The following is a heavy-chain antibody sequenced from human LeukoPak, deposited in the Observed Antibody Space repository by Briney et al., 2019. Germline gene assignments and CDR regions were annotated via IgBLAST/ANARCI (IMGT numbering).Heavy chain of an antibody. CDR2: INHSGST. CDR3: AARVGSGTSPHFSG. Sequence: SETLSLTCAVYGGSFSGYYWSWIRKPPGKGLDWIGEINHSGSTNYNPSLKSRVTISVDTSKNQFSLKLSSVTAADTAVYYCAARVGSGTSPHFSGWGQGTLVTVSS. D-gene: IGHD2-2*01. CDR1: GGSFSGYY. V-gene: IGHV4-34*01. J-gene: IGHJ4*02.